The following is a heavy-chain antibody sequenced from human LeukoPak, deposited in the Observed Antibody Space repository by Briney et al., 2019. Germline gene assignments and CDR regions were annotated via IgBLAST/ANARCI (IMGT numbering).Heavy chain of an antibody. D-gene: IGHD6-13*01. CDR1: GGSINSGSYY. CDR3: AREFVGSSWYWFDP. J-gene: IGHJ5*02. V-gene: IGHV4-61*01. Sequence: PSQTLSLTCTVSGGSINSGSYYWSWIRQPPGKGLEWIGYIYYSGSTNYNPSLKSRVTISVDTSKNQFSLKLSSVTAADTAVYYCAREFVGSSWYWFDPWGQGTLVTVSS. CDR2: IYYSGST.